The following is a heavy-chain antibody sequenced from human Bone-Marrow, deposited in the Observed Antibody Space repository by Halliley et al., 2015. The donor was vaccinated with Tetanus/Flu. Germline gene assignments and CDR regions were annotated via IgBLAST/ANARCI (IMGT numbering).Heavy chain of an antibody. V-gene: IGHV4-39*02. D-gene: IGHD3-16*02. CDR1: GVSLTSSSYY. CDR2: LYYSGST. J-gene: IGHJ4*02. Sequence: LRLSCTVSGVSLTSSSYYWGWIRQPPGKGLEWIGSLYYSGSTFYNPSLKSRVTISVDTSKNHLSLNLNSVTAADTAVYYCARLYRHWLFDYWGQGTLVTVSS. CDR3: ARLYRHWLFDY.